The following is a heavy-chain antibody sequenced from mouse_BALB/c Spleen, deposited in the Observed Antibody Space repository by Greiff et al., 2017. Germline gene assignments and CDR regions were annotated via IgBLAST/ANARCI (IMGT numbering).Heavy chain of an antibody. V-gene: IGHV1-18*01. J-gene: IGHJ3*01. CDR2: INPNNGGT. Sequence: DVKLQESGPELVKPGASVKIPCKASGYTFTDYNMDWVKQSHGKSLEWIGDINPNNGGTIYNQKFKGKATLTVDKSSSTAYMELRSLTSEDTAVYYCARRRSYYGAWFAYWGQGTLVTVSA. CDR1: GYTFTDYN. D-gene: IGHD1-1*01. CDR3: ARRRSYYGAWFAY.